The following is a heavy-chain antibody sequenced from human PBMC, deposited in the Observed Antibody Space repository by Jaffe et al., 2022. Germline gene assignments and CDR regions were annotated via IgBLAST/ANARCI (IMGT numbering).Heavy chain of an antibody. CDR3: VRRYYASGTYWFDP. J-gene: IGHJ5*02. D-gene: IGHD3-10*01. CDR2: IYPSDSDT. CDR1: GYSFTSNW. Sequence: EVQLVQSGAEVKKPGESLKISCKGSGYSFTSNWIGWVRQMPGKGLEWMGIIYPSDSDTRYSPSFQGQVTISADKSISTAYLHWSSLKASDSAMYYCVRRYYASGTYWFDPWGQGTLVTVSS. V-gene: IGHV5-51*03.